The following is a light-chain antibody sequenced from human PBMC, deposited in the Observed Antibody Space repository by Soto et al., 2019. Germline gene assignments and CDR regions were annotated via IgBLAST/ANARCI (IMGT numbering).Light chain of an antibody. CDR1: HGISSC. Sequence: DIQMTQSPSSVSASVGDRVTSTCRSSHGISSCLAWYQQKPGKAPNLLIYAASSLQSGVPSGFSGSRSWTDFTLTIRSLQPPDFATYYCPQPNIFPLTFGVGTTVAIK. J-gene: IGKJ4*01. CDR3: PQPNIFPLT. V-gene: IGKV1-12*01. CDR2: AAS.